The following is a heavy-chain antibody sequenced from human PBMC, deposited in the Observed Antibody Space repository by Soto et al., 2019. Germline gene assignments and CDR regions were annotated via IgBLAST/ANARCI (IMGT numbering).Heavy chain of an antibody. Sequence: GASVKVSCKASGYTFTSYYMHWVRQAPGQGLEWMGIINPSGGSTSYAQKFQGRVTMTRDTSTSTVYMELSSLRSEDTAVYYCARGGGTRYSSGWRYGMDVWGQGTTVTV. CDR2: INPSGGST. CDR1: GYTFTSYY. D-gene: IGHD6-19*01. CDR3: ARGGGTRYSSGWRYGMDV. J-gene: IGHJ6*02. V-gene: IGHV1-46*01.